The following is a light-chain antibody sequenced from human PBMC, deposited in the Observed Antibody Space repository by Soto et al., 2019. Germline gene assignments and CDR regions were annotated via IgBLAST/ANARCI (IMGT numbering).Light chain of an antibody. Sequence: QSALTQPASVSGSPGQSIAISCTGNSGGIGTFNLVSWYQQHPGKAPKLIIYEVNKRPSGISSRFSGSKSGNTASLTISGLQAEAGADYYCYPFSVFNTQFGGGTQLPAL. J-gene: IGLJ7*02. CDR1: SGGIGTFNL. CDR2: EVN. V-gene: IGLV2-23*02. CDR3: YPFSVFNTQ.